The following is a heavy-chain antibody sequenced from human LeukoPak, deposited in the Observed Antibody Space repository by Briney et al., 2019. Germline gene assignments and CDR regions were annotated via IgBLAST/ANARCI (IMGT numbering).Heavy chain of an antibody. CDR2: ISSSSTII. D-gene: IGHD3-22*01. Sequence: GGSLRLSCAASGFTFNDYTMNWVRQAPGKGLEWVSYISSSSTIINYADSVKGRFTISRDNAKNSLYLQMNSLRAEDTAVYYCARGDYYDSSGYYYTYWGQGTLVTVSS. V-gene: IGHV3-48*01. CDR1: GFTFNDYT. J-gene: IGHJ4*02. CDR3: ARGDYYDSSGYYYTY.